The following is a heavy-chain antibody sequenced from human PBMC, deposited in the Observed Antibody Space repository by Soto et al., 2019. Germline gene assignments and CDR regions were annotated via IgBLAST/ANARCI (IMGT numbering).Heavy chain of an antibody. CDR1: GYSFTSYW. V-gene: IGHV5-51*01. CDR2: IYPGDSDT. D-gene: IGHD6-13*01. J-gene: IGHJ6*02. CDR3: ARTAAAGKYYYGVDV. Sequence: PGESLKISCKGSGYSFTSYWSGWVRQMPGKGLEWMGIIYPGDSDTRYSPSFQGQVTISADKSITTAYLQWSSLKASDTAMYYCARTAAAGKYYYGVDVWGQGTTVTVS.